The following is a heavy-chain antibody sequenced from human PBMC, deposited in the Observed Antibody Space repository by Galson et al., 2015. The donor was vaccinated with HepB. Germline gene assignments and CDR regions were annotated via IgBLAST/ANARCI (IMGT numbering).Heavy chain of an antibody. CDR2: IYHSGST. D-gene: IGHD6-13*01. V-gene: IGHV4-59*01. CDR3: ARERGYSSSWYNYYYYYGMDV. J-gene: IGHJ6*02. CDR1: GGYISSYY. Sequence: TLSLTCTVSGGYISSYYWSWIRQPPGKGLEWIGYIYHSGSTNYNPSLKSRVTKSVDTSNNQFSLKLSYVTAADTAVYYCARERGYSSSWYNYYYYYGMDVWGQGTTVTVSS.